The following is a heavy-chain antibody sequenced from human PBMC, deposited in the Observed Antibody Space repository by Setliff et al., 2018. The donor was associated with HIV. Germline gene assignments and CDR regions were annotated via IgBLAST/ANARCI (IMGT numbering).Heavy chain of an antibody. CDR3: AKAGRDS. V-gene: IGHV5-51*01. Sequence: PGESLKISCKVSGYSFSSYWIGWVRQMPGKGLEWMGTIYPGDSDTTYSPSFQGHVSISADRSIGTTYLQWGSLRASDTAMYYCAKAGRDSWGQGTLVTVSS. CDR2: IYPGDSDT. D-gene: IGHD3-10*01. J-gene: IGHJ5*01. CDR1: GYSFSSYW.